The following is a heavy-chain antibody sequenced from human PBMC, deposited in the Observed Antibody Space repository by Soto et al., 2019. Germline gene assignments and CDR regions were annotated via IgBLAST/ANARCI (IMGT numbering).Heavy chain of an antibody. CDR1: GGSFSGYY. D-gene: IGHD3-3*01. CDR3: ARALNYDFWSGYYKDYYYYGMDV. CDR2: INHSGST. J-gene: IGHJ6*02. V-gene: IGHV4-34*01. Sequence: SETLSLTCAVYGGSFSGYYWSWIRQPPGKGLEWIGEINHSGSTNYNPSLKSRVTISVDTSKNQFSLKLSSVTAADTAVYYCARALNYDFWSGYYKDYYYYGMDVWGQGTTVTVSS.